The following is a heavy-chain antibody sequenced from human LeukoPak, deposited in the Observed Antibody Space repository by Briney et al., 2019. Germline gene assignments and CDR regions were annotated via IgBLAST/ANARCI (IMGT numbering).Heavy chain of an antibody. V-gene: IGHV3-30*04. J-gene: IGHJ3*02. CDR3: ARVDDLDAFDM. Sequence: GGSLRLSCAASGFTFSSYAMHWVRQAPGKGLEWVAVISDDGSNKYYADSVKGRFTISRDNSKNTLYLQMDSLRGEDTAVYYCARVDDLDAFDMWGQGTMVTVSS. CDR1: GFTFSSYA. D-gene: IGHD2-2*03. CDR2: ISDDGSNK.